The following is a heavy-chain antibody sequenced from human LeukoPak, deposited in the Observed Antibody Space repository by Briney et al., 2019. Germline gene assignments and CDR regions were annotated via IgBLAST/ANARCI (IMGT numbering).Heavy chain of an antibody. Sequence: PGGSLRLPCAASGFTFSSYSMNWVRQAPGKGLEWVAFIRYDGSNKYYADSVKGRFTISRDNSKNTLYLQMNSLRAEDTAVYYCAKVYCSSTSCYGYYYYYYMDVWGKGTTVTISS. CDR3: AKVYCSSTSCYGYYYYYYMDV. J-gene: IGHJ6*03. D-gene: IGHD2-2*01. CDR2: IRYDGSNK. V-gene: IGHV3-30*02. CDR1: GFTFSSYS.